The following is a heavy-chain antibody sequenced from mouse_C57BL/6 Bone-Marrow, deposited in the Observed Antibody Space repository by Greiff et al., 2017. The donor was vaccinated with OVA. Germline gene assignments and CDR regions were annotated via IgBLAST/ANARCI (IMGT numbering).Heavy chain of an antibody. V-gene: IGHV5-6*01. D-gene: IGHD1-1*01. CDR3: ARHLYGYAMDY. J-gene: IGHJ4*01. CDR1: GFTFSSYG. CDR2: ISSGGSYT. Sequence: EVQLQESGGDLVKPGGSLKLSCAASGFTFSSYGMSWVRQTPDKRLEWVATISSGGSYTYYPDSVKGRVTISRDNAKNTLYLQMSSLKSEDTAMYYCARHLYGYAMDYWGQGTSVTVSA.